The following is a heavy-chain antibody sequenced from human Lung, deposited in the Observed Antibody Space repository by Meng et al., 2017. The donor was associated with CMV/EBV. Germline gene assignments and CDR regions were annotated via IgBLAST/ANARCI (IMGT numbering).Heavy chain of an antibody. D-gene: IGHD4-17*01. CDR1: GYTFTSYD. V-gene: IGHV1-8*01. J-gene: IGHJ4*02. CDR3: ARGLGPSYADRDY. Sequence: CTASGYTFTSYDINWVRQATGHGLEWMGWMNPQSGNTGYALKFQGRVTMTRNTSINTAYMELSSLRSEDTAVYYCARGLGPSYADRDYWGQGTLVTVSS. CDR2: MNPQSGNT.